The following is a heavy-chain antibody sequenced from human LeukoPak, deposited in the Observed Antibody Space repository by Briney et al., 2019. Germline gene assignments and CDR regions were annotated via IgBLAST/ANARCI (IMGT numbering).Heavy chain of an antibody. CDR1: GYTFTSYY. V-gene: IGHV1-2*02. CDR3: AAAASTMVRGVINS. CDR2: IDPNSGGT. D-gene: IGHD3-10*01. J-gene: IGHJ5*02. Sequence: ASVKVSCKASGYTFTSYYMHWVRQAPGQGLEWMGWIDPNSGGTNYAQKFQGRVTMTRDTSISTAYMELSRLRSDDTAVYYCAAAASTMVRGVINSWGQGTLVTVSS.